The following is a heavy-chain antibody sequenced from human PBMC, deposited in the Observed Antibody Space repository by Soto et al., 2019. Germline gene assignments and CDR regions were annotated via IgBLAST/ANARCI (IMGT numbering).Heavy chain of an antibody. CDR1: GYTLTELS. V-gene: IGHV1-24*01. J-gene: IGHJ4*02. Sequence: ASVKVSCKVSGYTLTELSMHWVLQAPGKGLEWMGGFDPEDGETIYAQKFQGRVTMTEDTSTDTAYMELSSLRSEDTAVYYCATVAAVAGTSFDFDYWGQGTLVTVSS. D-gene: IGHD6-19*01. CDR3: ATVAAVAGTSFDFDY. CDR2: FDPEDGET.